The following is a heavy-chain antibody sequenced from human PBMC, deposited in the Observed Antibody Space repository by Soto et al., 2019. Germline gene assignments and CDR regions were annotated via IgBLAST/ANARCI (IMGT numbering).Heavy chain of an antibody. CDR1: GFTFSSYS. J-gene: IGHJ2*01. V-gene: IGHV3-48*01. CDR2: ISSSSSTI. D-gene: IGHD1-1*01. Sequence: GGSLRLSCAASGFTFSSYSMNWVRQAPGKGLEWVSYISSSSSTIYYADSVKGRFTISRDNAKNSLYLQMNSLRAEDTAVYYCARVSEVGVWTISGLNELWYFDLWGRGTLVTVAS. CDR3: ARVSEVGVWTISGLNELWYFDL.